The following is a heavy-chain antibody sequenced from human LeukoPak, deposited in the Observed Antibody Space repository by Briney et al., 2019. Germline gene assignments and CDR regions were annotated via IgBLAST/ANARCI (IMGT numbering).Heavy chain of an antibody. Sequence: QPGGSLRLSCAAPGFTFSSYAMSWVRQAPGKGLEWVSAISGSGGSTYYADSVKGRFTISRDNSKNTLYLQMNSLRAEDTAVYYCAKVAITIFGVVLYYFDYWGQGTLVTVSS. CDR1: GFTFSSYA. J-gene: IGHJ4*02. D-gene: IGHD3-3*01. CDR2: ISGSGGST. V-gene: IGHV3-23*01. CDR3: AKVAITIFGVVLYYFDY.